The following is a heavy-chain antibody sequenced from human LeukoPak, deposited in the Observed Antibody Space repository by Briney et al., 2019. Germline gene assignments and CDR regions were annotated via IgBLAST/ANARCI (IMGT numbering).Heavy chain of an antibody. D-gene: IGHD2-15*01. CDR1: GFTFSSYG. Sequence: GGSLRLSCAASGFTFSSYGMHWVRQAPCKGLEWVAFIRYDGSNKYYADSVKGRFTISRDNAKNSLYLQMNSLRAEDTAVYYCASPEGRYWGQGTLVTVSS. CDR3: ASPEGRY. CDR2: IRYDGSNK. V-gene: IGHV3-30*02. J-gene: IGHJ4*02.